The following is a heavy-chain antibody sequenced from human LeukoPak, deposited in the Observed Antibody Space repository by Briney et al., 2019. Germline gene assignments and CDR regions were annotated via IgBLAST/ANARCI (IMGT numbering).Heavy chain of an antibody. CDR3: AKDGYGYGYGFDY. V-gene: IGHV3-30*02. D-gene: IGHD5-18*01. CDR1: GFTFSSYG. J-gene: IGHJ4*02. Sequence: GGSLRLSCAASGFTFSSYGMHWVRQAPGKGLEWVAFIRYDGSNKYCADSVKGRFTISRDNSKNTLYLQMNSLRAEDTAVYYCAKDGYGYGYGFDYWGQGTLVTVSS. CDR2: IRYDGSNK.